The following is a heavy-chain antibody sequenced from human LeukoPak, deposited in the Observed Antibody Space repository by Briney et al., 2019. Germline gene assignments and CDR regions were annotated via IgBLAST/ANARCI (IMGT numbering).Heavy chain of an antibody. CDR1: GGSFSGYY. J-gene: IGHJ5*02. V-gene: IGHV4-34*01. CDR3: GREGSTNEHDP. CDR2: INNSGST. D-gene: IGHD2-2*01. Sequence: SETLSLTCAVYGGSFSGYYWNWLRQPPGKGLEWSGEINNSGSTNYNTSLKRRVTISVDTSKNEFSLKRSSVTAADAAVYYCGREGSTNEHDPWGQGTLVTVSS.